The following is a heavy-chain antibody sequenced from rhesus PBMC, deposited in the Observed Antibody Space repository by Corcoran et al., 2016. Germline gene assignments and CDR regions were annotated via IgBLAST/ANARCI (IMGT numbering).Heavy chain of an antibody. CDR3: ARRWMADYYGLEY. CDR2: IYGDGSST. Sequence: QVQLQVSGPGLVKPSEALSLPCSVSVGSLIGYSLNWLLHSPVTGLEWIGNIYGDGSSTNFNPSLKSRVTLSVDTSKNQLSLKLRSVTAADTAVYDCARRWMADYYGLEYWGQGVVVTVSS. J-gene: IGHJ6*01. V-gene: IGHV4S11*01. CDR1: VGSLIGYS. D-gene: IGHD6-37*01.